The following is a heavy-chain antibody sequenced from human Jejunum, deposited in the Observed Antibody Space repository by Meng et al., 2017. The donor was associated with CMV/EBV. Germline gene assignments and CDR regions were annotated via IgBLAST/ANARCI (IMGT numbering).Heavy chain of an antibody. V-gene: IGHV1-2*02. CDR2: INTYTGDT. CDR3: AKDGGSFLDYYFDS. D-gene: IGHD3-16*01. Sequence: SEYPFTAYYVHWVRQAPGQGLEWMGYINTYTGDTNYAQEFQVRVTMTRDTSTNTAYMELTRLRSDDTALYYCAKDGGSFLDYYFDSWGQGTLVTVSS. J-gene: IGHJ4*02. CDR1: EYPFTAYY.